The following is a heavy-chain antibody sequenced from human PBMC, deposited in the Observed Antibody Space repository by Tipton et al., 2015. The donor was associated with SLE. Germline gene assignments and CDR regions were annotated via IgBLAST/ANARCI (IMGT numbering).Heavy chain of an antibody. D-gene: IGHD4-23*01. J-gene: IGHJ4*02. V-gene: IGHV1-18*01. Sequence: QSGAEVKKPGSSVKVSCKASGGTFSSYAISWVRQAPGQGLEWMGWISAYNGNTNYAQKLQGRVTMTTDTSTSTAYMELRSLRSDDTAVYYCARDQGRHDYGGNPGGYWGQGTLVTVSS. CDR1: GGTFSSYA. CDR3: ARDQGRHDYGGNPGGY. CDR2: ISAYNGNT.